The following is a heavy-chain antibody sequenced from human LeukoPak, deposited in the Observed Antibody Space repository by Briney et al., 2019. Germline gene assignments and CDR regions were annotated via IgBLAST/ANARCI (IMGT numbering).Heavy chain of an antibody. J-gene: IGHJ3*02. D-gene: IGHD5-18*01. Sequence: PGGSPRLSCAASGFTFSSYWMHWVRQAPGKGLVWVSRINSDGSSTSYADSVKGRFTISRDSAKNTLYLQMNSLRAEDTAVYYCVRDGYSYGFMLAFDIWGLGTRVTVSS. V-gene: IGHV3-74*01. CDR3: VRDGYSYGFMLAFDI. CDR1: GFTFSSYW. CDR2: INSDGSST.